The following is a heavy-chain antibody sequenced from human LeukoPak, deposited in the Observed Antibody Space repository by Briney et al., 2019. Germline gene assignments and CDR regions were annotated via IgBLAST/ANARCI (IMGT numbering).Heavy chain of an antibody. CDR2: IKEAGSEK. Sequence: HPGGSLRLSCAASGFSISRYWMTWVRQAPGKGLEWVANIKEAGSEKYYVDSVKGRFTISGDNAKNSLYLQMNSLRAEDTAVYYCAGEGAELKHFDYWGQGTLVTVSS. CDR3: AGEGAELKHFDY. CDR1: GFSISRYW. J-gene: IGHJ4*02. V-gene: IGHV3-7*04. D-gene: IGHD1-7*01.